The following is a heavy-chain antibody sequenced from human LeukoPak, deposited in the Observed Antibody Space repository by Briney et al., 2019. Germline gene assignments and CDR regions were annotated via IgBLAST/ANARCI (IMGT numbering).Heavy chain of an antibody. V-gene: IGHV4-38-2*01. CDR2: IYHSGST. J-gene: IGHJ3*02. CDR1: GYSISSGYY. CDR3: ARVSGYYDSSGYYNTDAFDI. Sequence: SETLSLTCAVSGYSISSGYYWGWIRQPPGKGLEWIGSIYHSGSTYYNPSLKSRVTISVDTSKNQFSLKLSSVTAADTAVYYCARVSGYYDSSGYYNTDAFDIWGQGTMVTVSS. D-gene: IGHD3-22*01.